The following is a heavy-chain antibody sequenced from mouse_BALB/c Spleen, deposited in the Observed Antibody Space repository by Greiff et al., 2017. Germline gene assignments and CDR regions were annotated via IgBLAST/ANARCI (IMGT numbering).Heavy chain of an antibody. CDR1: GFTFSSYG. D-gene: IGHD2-3*01. J-gene: IGHJ2*01. V-gene: IGHV5-6*01. Sequence: EVQGVESGGDLVKPGGSLKLSCAASGFTFSSYGMSWVRQTPDKRLEWVATISSGGSYTYYPDSVKGRFTISRDNAKNTLYLQMSSLKSEDTAMYYCARHIYEENYFDYWGQGTTLTVSS. CDR2: ISSGGSYT. CDR3: ARHIYEENYFDY.